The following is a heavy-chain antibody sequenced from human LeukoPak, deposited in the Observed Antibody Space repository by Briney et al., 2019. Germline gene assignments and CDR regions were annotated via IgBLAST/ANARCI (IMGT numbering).Heavy chain of an antibody. V-gene: IGHV3-30*04. Sequence: GGSLRLSCAASGFSFSSFSMHWVRQAPGKGLEWVALITYHGSNKYYADAVKCRFTISRDNSKNTLYLQMDRLSAEDTAVYYCARDIYAAGWKYSFAYWGQGTLVTVSS. CDR1: GFSFSSFS. CDR3: ARDIYAAGWKYSFAY. D-gene: IGHD6-19*01. J-gene: IGHJ4*02. CDR2: ITYHGSNK.